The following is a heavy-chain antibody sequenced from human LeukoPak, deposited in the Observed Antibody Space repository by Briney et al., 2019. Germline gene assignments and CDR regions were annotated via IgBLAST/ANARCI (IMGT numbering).Heavy chain of an antibody. CDR1: GGSISSGGYY. CDR2: IYYSGST. J-gene: IGHJ6*03. D-gene: IGHD3-3*01. CDR3: ARVGYDFWSGRDYYYYMDV. Sequence: SSETLSLTCTVSGGSISSGGYYWSWIRQHPGKGLEWIGYIYYSGSTYYNPSLKSRVTISVDTSKNQFSLKLSSVTAADTAVYYCARVGYDFWSGRDYYYYMDVWGKGTTVTVSS. V-gene: IGHV4-31*03.